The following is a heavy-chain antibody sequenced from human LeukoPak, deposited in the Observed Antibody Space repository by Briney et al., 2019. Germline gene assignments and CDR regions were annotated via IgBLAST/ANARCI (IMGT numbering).Heavy chain of an antibody. CDR1: SDSIFTSNW. Sequence: PSETLSLTCTVSSDSIFTSNWWSWVRQPPGKGLEWIGQIFHSGSTSYSPSLKSRVTISMDKSKNQFSLKLRSVTAADTAVYYCARIKCGGDCRGYYYYYHMDVWGKGTTVTISS. J-gene: IGHJ6*03. V-gene: IGHV4-4*02. D-gene: IGHD2-21*02. CDR2: IFHSGST. CDR3: ARIKCGGDCRGYYYYYHMDV.